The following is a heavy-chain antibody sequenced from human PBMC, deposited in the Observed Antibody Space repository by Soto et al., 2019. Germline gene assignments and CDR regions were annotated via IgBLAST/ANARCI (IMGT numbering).Heavy chain of an antibody. D-gene: IGHD6-6*01. Sequence: QVQLQESGPGLVKPSETLSLTCAVSSGSISSSNWWSWVRQPPGKGLEWIGEIYHSGSTNYNPSLKSRVTISVDKSKNQFSLKLSSVTAADTAVYYCASFFTARRFYYYGMDVWGQGTTVTVSS. CDR2: IYHSGST. CDR1: SGSISSSNW. CDR3: ASFFTARRFYYYGMDV. V-gene: IGHV4-4*02. J-gene: IGHJ6*02.